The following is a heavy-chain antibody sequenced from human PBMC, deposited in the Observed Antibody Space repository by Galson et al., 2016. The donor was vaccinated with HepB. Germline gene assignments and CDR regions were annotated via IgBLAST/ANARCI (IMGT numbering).Heavy chain of an antibody. CDR2: INTDGRGI. Sequence: SLRLSCAASGFTFSNSWMHWVRQAPGKGLVCVSRINTDGRGIASADSVKGRFTISRDNAKNTLYLQMNSLSAEDTAVYYCARGLSMNWFDSWGQGTLVTVSS. V-gene: IGHV3-74*01. CDR1: GFTFSNSW. CDR3: ARGLSMNWFDS. J-gene: IGHJ5*01.